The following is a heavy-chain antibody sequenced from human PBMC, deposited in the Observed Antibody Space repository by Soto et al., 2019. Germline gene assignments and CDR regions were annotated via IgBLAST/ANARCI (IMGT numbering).Heavy chain of an antibody. CDR1: GFTFSSYG. J-gene: IGHJ6*02. D-gene: IGHD1-26*01. CDR3: ARDLAVIVGFYYGMDV. Sequence: GGSLRLSCAASGFTFSSYGMPWVRQAPGKGLEWVAFIWYDGSNKYYADSVKGRFTISRDNSKNTLYLQMNSLRAEDTAVYYCARDLAVIVGFYYGMDVWGQGTTVTVSS. V-gene: IGHV3-33*01. CDR2: IWYDGSNK.